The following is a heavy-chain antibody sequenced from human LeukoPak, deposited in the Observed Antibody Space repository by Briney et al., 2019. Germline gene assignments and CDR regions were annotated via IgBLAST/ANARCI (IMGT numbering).Heavy chain of an antibody. CDR2: ISYDGSNK. CDR1: GFTFSSYG. J-gene: IGHJ6*02. D-gene: IGHD2-21*01. V-gene: IGHV3-30*03. Sequence: GGSLRLSCAASGFTFSSYGMHWVRQAPGKGLEWVAVISYDGSNKYYADSVKGRFTISRDNSKNTLYLQMNSLKTEDTAVYYCTTDYGSSISSYYYYGMDVWGQGTTVTVSS. CDR3: TTDYGSSISSYYYYGMDV.